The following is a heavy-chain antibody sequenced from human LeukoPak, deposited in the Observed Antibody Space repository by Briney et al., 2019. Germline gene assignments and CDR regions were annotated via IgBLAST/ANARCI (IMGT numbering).Heavy chain of an antibody. Sequence: GGSLRLSCAASGFTFSSYAMSWVRQAPGKGLEWVSAISGSGGSTYYADSVKGRFTISRDNSKNTLYLQMNSLRAEDTAVYYCARAPYYYDYIGKTPDYWGQGTLVTVSS. V-gene: IGHV3-23*01. CDR2: ISGSGGST. D-gene: IGHD3-22*01. CDR3: ARAPYYYDYIGKTPDY. J-gene: IGHJ4*02. CDR1: GFTFSSYA.